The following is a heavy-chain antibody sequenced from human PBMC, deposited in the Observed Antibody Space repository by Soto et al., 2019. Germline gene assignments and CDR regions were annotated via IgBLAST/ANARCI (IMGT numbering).Heavy chain of an antibody. D-gene: IGHD2-2*01. CDR3: AHSECSRADCSSRWYFGL. CDR2: IYWDDDK. Sequence: QITLKESGPTLVKPTQTLTLTCTFSGFSLTTGGVAVGWIRQPPGKALEWLALIYWDDDKRYSPYLKSRLSITKDPSKNQVVLTMTNMDPVDTATYYCAHSECSRADCSSRWYFGLWCRGTLVTVSS. J-gene: IGHJ2*01. V-gene: IGHV2-5*02. CDR1: GFSLTTGGVA.